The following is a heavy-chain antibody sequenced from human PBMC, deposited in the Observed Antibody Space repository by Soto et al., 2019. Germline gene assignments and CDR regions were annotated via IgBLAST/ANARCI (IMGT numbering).Heavy chain of an antibody. CDR1: GFTFGSYG. CDR3: AKDQYSSSWYSYNWFDP. V-gene: IGHV3-30*18. D-gene: IGHD6-13*01. CDR2: ISYDGSNK. J-gene: IGHJ5*02. Sequence: GGSLRLSCAASGFTFGSYGMHWVRQAPGKGLEWVAVISYDGSNKYYADSVKGRFTISRDNSKNTLYLQMNSLRAEDTAVYYFAKDQYSSSWYSYNWFDPWGQGTLVTVSS.